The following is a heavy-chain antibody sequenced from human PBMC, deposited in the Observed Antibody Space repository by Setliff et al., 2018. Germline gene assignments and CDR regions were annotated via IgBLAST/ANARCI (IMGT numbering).Heavy chain of an antibody. D-gene: IGHD5-18*01. CDR3: ATSVSWIQLVLYPQGHPEPFDY. Sequence: ASVKVSCKASGYTFTSYGISWVRQAPGKGLEWMGGFDPEDGETIYAQKFQGRVTMTEDTSTDTAYMVLSSLRSEDTAVYYCATSVSWIQLVLYPQGHPEPFDYWGQGTLVTVSS. V-gene: IGHV1-24*01. CDR1: GYTFTSYG. J-gene: IGHJ4*02. CDR2: FDPEDGET.